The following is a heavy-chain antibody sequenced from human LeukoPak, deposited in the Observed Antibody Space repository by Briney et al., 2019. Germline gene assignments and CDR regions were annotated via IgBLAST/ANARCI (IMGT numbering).Heavy chain of an antibody. CDR3: AKSRERCSSISCWASFDY. Sequence: HPGGSLRLSCAASGFTFSSYAMSWVRQAPGKGLEWVSAISGSGGSTYYADSVKGRFTISRDNSKNTLYLQMNSLRAEDTAVYYCAKSRERCSSISCWASFDYWGQGTLVTVSS. J-gene: IGHJ4*02. CDR2: ISGSGGST. CDR1: GFTFSSYA. D-gene: IGHD2-2*01. V-gene: IGHV3-23*01.